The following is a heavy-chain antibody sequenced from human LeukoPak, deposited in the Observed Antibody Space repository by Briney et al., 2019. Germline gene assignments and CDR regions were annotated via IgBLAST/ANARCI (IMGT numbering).Heavy chain of an antibody. CDR2: IKQDGSEK. J-gene: IGHJ4*02. CDR1: GFTFSSYW. CDR3: ARSPGSCSGGSCYFYYFDY. Sequence: GGSLRLSCAASGFTFSSYWMSWVRQAPGKGLEWVANIKQDGSEKYYVDSVKGRFTISRDNAKNSLYLQMNSLRAEDTAVYYCARSPGSCSGGSCYFYYFDYWGQGTLVTVSS. D-gene: IGHD2-15*01. V-gene: IGHV3-7*01.